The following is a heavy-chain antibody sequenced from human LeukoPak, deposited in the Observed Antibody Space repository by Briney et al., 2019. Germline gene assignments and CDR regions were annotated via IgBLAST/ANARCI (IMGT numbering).Heavy chain of an antibody. V-gene: IGHV3-30*04. Sequence: PGGSLRLSCAASGFTFSSYAMHWVRQAPGKGLEWVAVISYDGSNKYYADFVKGRFTISRDNSKNTLYLQMNSLRAEDTAVYYCARSGIQLWSYSDYWGQGTLVTVSS. J-gene: IGHJ4*02. D-gene: IGHD5-18*01. CDR2: ISYDGSNK. CDR3: ARSGIQLWSYSDY. CDR1: GFTFSSYA.